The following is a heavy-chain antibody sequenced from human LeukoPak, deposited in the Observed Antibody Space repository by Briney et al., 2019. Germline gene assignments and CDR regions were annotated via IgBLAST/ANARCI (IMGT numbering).Heavy chain of an antibody. Sequence: PGGSLRLSCAASGLTLSDYWMHWVRQAPGKGLVWVSRINSDGSRIIYADSVKGRFTISRDNAKNTVYLQMNSLRAGDTAVYFCARAPQIGFSGFDKNYWGQGTLVTVSS. CDR1: GLTLSDYW. J-gene: IGHJ4*02. CDR2: INSDGSRI. D-gene: IGHD5-12*01. CDR3: ARAPQIGFSGFDKNY. V-gene: IGHV3-74*01.